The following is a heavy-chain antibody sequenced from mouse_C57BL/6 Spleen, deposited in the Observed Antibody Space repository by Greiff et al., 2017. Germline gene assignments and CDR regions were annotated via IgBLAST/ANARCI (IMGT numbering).Heavy chain of an antibody. D-gene: IGHD1-1*01. CDR3: ARSGYYGSSDDWFAY. V-gene: IGHV1-75*01. CDR2: IFPGSGST. CDR1: GYTFTDYY. J-gene: IGHJ3*01. Sequence: QVQLQQSGPELVKPGASVKISCKASGYTFTDYYINWVKQRPGQGLEWIGWIFPGSGSTYYNEKFKGKATLTVDKSSSTAYMLLSSLTSEDSAVYFCARSGYYGSSDDWFAYWGQGTLVTVSA.